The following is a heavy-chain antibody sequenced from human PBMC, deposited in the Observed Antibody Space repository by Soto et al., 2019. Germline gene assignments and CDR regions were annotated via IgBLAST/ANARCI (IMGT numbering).Heavy chain of an antibody. Sequence: PWWSLRLSCSASVFTFSSYGMHWFRQAPGKGLEWVAVISYDGGYKLYADAVKGRFTISRDNSKNTVYLQMVSLRVEDTAVYYCAKDLSSSWPPDYWGQGTLVTVSS. CDR3: AKDLSSSWPPDY. D-gene: IGHD6-13*01. V-gene: IGHV3-30*18. CDR1: VFTFSSYG. CDR2: ISYDGGYK. J-gene: IGHJ4*02.